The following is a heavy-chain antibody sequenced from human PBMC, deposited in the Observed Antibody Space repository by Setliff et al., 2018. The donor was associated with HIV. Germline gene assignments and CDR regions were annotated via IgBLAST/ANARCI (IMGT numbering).Heavy chain of an antibody. Sequence: PSETLSLTCTVSGGSISSYYWSVFRQPPGKGLEWIGYIYYSGSSNYNPSLKSRVTISVDTSNNQFSLKLSSVTAADTAVYYCAGGDLYGDYAFSYWGQGTLVSLL. D-gene: IGHD4-17*01. CDR1: GGSISSYY. J-gene: IGHJ4*02. V-gene: IGHV4-59*03. CDR2: IYYSGSS. CDR3: AGGDLYGDYAFSY.